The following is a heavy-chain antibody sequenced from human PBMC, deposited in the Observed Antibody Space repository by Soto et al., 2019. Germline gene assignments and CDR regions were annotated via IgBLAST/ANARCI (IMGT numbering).Heavy chain of an antibody. D-gene: IGHD4-17*01. CDR2: ISASNGNT. CDR1: GYTFTSYG. V-gene: IGHV1-18*01. Sequence: QVQLVQSGAEVKKPGASVKVSCKASGYTFTSYGISWVRQAPGQGLEWMGWISASNGNTNYAQKFLGRVTRTTDTSTITAYMALRSLRSADTAVYYCARVTTVETGNYWGQGTLVTVSS. CDR3: ARVTTVETGNY. J-gene: IGHJ4*02.